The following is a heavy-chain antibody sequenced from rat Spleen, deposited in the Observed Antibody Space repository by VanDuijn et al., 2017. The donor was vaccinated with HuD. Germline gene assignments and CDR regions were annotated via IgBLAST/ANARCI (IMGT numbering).Heavy chain of an antibody. D-gene: IGHD1-2*01. CDR1: GFSLTSYG. CDR3: ARADIGAIYTDGI. CDR2: IWGDGST. J-gene: IGHJ2*01. Sequence: QVQLKESGPDLVQPSQTLSLTCTVSGFSLTSYGVSWVRQPPGKGLEWMGGIWGDGSTDYNSTLKSRLSISRDTSKNQVFLKMNSLQTEDTATYYCARADIGAIYTDGIWGQGVMVTVSS. V-gene: IGHV2-4*01.